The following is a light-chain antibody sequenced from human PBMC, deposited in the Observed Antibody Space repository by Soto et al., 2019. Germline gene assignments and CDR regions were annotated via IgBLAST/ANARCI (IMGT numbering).Light chain of an antibody. CDR1: SGHSGYI. CDR2: LEGSGSY. V-gene: IGLV4-60*02. Sequence: QSVLTQSSSASASRGSSVKVTCTLSSGHSGYIIAWHQQQPGKAPRYLMKLEGSGSYNKGSGVPDRFSGSSSGADRYLTISNLQFEDEADYYCETWDTNTRVFGGGTKVTVL. J-gene: IGLJ2*01. CDR3: ETWDTNTRV.